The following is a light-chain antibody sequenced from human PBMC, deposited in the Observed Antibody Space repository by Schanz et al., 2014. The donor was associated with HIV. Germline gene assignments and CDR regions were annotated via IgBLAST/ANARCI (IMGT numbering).Light chain of an antibody. J-gene: IGLJ3*02. Sequence: QSVLTQPPSASGTPGQRVTISCSGSSSDIGSKYEYWYQQLPGTAPKLLIYRNSQRPSGVPDRFSGSKSGTSASLAITGLQSQDEADYYCATWVDSLNGWVFGGGTKLTVL. V-gene: IGLV1-47*01. CDR3: ATWVDSLNGWV. CDR2: RNS. CDR1: SSDIGSKY.